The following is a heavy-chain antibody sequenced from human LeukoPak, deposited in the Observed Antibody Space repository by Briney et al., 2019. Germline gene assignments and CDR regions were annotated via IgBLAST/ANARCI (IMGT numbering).Heavy chain of an antibody. D-gene: IGHD6-19*01. CDR3: ARDTQQWLVHYYYYYMDV. V-gene: IGHV1-2*02. CDR2: INPNSGGT. J-gene: IGHJ6*03. CDR1: GYTFTGYY. Sequence: VASVKVSCKASGYTFTGYYVHWVRQAPGQGLEWMGWINPNSGGTNYAQKFQGRVTTTRDTSISTAYMELSRLRSDDTAVYYCARDTQQWLVHYYYYYMDVWGKGTTVTISS.